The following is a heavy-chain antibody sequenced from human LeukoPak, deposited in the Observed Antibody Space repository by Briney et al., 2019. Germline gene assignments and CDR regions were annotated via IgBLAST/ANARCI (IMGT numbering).Heavy chain of an antibody. D-gene: IGHD3-22*01. CDR1: GFTFSSYG. V-gene: IGHV3-23*01. CDR2: ISSSGGST. Sequence: GGSLRLSCTASGFTFSSYGMSWVRQAPGKGLEWVSAISSSGGSTYYADSVKGRFTISRDNSKNTLYLQMNSLRAEDTAVYYCAREMSFDSSGYFVYWGRGTLVTVSS. CDR3: AREMSFDSSGYFVY. J-gene: IGHJ4*02.